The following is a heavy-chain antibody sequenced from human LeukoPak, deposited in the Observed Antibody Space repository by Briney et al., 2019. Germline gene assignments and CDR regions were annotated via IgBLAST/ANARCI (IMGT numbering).Heavy chain of an antibody. V-gene: IGHV3-33*01. CDR1: GFTFSSYG. CDR3: VRDLDHNDFWSGYWPDAFDS. CDR2: IWYDGTNE. J-gene: IGHJ3*02. D-gene: IGHD3-3*01. Sequence: PGRSLRLSCAASGFTFSSYGMHWVRQAPGKGLEWVAVIWYDGTNEYYADPVKGRFTISRANPRNTLYLQLSRLRPQATALYYCVRDLDHNDFWSGYWPDAFDSWGQGTMVFVSS.